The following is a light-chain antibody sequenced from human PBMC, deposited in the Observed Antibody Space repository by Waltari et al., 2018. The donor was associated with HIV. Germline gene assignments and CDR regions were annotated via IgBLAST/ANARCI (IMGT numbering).Light chain of an antibody. J-gene: IGLJ2*01. Sequence: QSVLTQPPAVSAAPGQTVTISCSGSSSHIANQYVSWYQQLPGTAPKLLIYDNNRRSSGIPDRFSGSKSGTSATLAIAGLQTGDEADYYCGTWDTSLSAGVFGGGTKVTVL. CDR2: DNN. V-gene: IGLV1-51*01. CDR3: GTWDTSLSAGV. CDR1: SSHIANQY.